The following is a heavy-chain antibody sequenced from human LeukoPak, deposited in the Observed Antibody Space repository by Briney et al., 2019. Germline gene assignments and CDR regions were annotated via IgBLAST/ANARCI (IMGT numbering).Heavy chain of an antibody. CDR1: GFTFSSYG. CDR3: GRDDAFDN. CDR2: ISYDGSNK. V-gene: IGHV3-30*03. J-gene: IGHJ3*02. Sequence: GRSLRLSCAASGFTFSSYGMHWVRQAPGKGLEWVAVISYDGSNKYYADSVKGRFTISRDNSKNTLYLQMNSLRAEDTAVYYCGRDDAFDNWGQGTMVTVSS.